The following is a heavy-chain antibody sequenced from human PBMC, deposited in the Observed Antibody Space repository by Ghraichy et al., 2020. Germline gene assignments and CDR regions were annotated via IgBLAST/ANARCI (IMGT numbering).Heavy chain of an antibody. CDR3: AKDAFGSNSGWFDS. CDR2: ISNSGDT. Sequence: GGSLRLSCAGSEFTFSNYAMSWVRQAPGKGLEWVSSISNSGDTHCAGSVKGRFTISRDNSKNQLYLQMNSLRVEDTAIYYCAKDAFGSNSGWFDSWGPGSLVTVSS. V-gene: IGHV3-23*01. D-gene: IGHD3-10*01. J-gene: IGHJ5*01. CDR1: EFTFSNYA.